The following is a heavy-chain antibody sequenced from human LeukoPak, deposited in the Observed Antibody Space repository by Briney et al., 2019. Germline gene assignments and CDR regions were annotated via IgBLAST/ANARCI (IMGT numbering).Heavy chain of an antibody. CDR3: ARDGPQYLDCSSTSCYSDY. CDR1: GFIFSSYW. Sequence: GGSLRLSCAASGFIFSSYWISWVRQAPGKGLEWVANIKQDGSEKYYVDSVKGRFTISRDNAKNSLYLQMNSLRAEDTAVYYCARDGPQYLDCSSTSCYSDYWGQGTLVTVSS. J-gene: IGHJ4*02. V-gene: IGHV3-7*01. D-gene: IGHD2-2*01. CDR2: IKQDGSEK.